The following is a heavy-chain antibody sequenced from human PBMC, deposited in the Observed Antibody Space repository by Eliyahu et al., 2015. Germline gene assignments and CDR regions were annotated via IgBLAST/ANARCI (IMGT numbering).Heavy chain of an antibody. CDR1: GFTFSSYG. J-gene: IGHJ3*02. Sequence: QVQLVESGGGVVQPGRSLRLSCAASGFTFSSYGMHWVRQAPGKGLEWVAVISYDGSNKYYADSVKGRFTISRDNSKNTLYLQMNSLRAEDTAVYYCAKAPTTVTTLHADAFDIWGQGTMVTVSS. D-gene: IGHD4-17*01. CDR3: AKAPTTVTTLHADAFDI. CDR2: ISYDGSNK. V-gene: IGHV3-30*18.